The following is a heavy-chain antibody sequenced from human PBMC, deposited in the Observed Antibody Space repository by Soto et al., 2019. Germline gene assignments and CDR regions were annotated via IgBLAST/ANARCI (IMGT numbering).Heavy chain of an antibody. D-gene: IGHD3-9*01. J-gene: IGHJ5*02. V-gene: IGHV1-69*01. CDR3: ARSGEAYYDILTGYYKGSWFDP. CDR1: GGSFSYYS. Sequence: QVQLVQSGAEVKKAGSSVRVSCKASGGSFSYYSISWVRQAPGQGLEWMGGIIPFSGTPKYAQKFQDRVTITADGSTRIVYMELSSLTSEDTAVYYCARSGEAYYDILTGYYKGSWFDP. CDR2: IIPFSGTP.